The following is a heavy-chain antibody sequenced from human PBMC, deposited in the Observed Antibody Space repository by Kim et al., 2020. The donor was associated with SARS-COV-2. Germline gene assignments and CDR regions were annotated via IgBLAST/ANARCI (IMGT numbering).Heavy chain of an antibody. D-gene: IGHD6-13*01. V-gene: IGHV1-46*01. CDR3: ARETSSWYRYFDY. Sequence: YAKKFQGRVTMTRDTSTSTVYMELGSLRSEDTAVYYCARETSSWYRYFDYWGQGTLVTVSS. J-gene: IGHJ4*02.